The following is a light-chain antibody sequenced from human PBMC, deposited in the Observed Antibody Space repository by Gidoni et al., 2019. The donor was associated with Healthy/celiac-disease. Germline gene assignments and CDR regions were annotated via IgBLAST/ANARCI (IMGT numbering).Light chain of an antibody. CDR3: RQRSNWPPLT. V-gene: IGKV3-11*01. J-gene: IGKJ4*01. Sequence: EIVLTHSPATLSLSPGERATLSCRASQFVSSYLAWYQQKPGQAPSLLIYDASNRATGIPARFSGSGSGTDFTLTISSLEPEDFAVYYCRQRSNWPPLTFGGGTKVEIK. CDR1: QFVSSY. CDR2: DAS.